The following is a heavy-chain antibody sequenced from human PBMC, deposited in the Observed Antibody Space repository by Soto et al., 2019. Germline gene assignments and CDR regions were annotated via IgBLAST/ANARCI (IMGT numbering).Heavy chain of an antibody. D-gene: IGHD6-13*01. CDR3: ARGRGAAADYFDV. CDR2: IYYSGST. Sequence: SETLSLTCTVSAGSISSYYWNWIRQSPGKGLEWIGYIYYSGSTNYNPSLKSRVTISVDTSKNQFSLKLSSVTAADTAVYYCARGRGAAADYFDVWGQGTLVTVSS. CDR1: AGSISSYY. J-gene: IGHJ4*02. V-gene: IGHV4-59*08.